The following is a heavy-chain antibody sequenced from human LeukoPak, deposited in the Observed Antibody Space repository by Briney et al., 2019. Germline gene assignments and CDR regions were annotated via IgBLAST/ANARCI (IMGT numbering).Heavy chain of an antibody. J-gene: IGHJ4*02. D-gene: IGHD3-22*01. Sequence: GGSLRLSCAASGFTFSSYAMHWVRQAPGKGLEWVAVISYDGSNKYYADSVKGRFTISRDNSKNTLYLQMNSLKTEDTAVYYCTTDREDYYDRLNWGQGTLVTVSS. V-gene: IGHV3-30*04. CDR1: GFTFSSYA. CDR3: TTDREDYYDRLN. CDR2: ISYDGSNK.